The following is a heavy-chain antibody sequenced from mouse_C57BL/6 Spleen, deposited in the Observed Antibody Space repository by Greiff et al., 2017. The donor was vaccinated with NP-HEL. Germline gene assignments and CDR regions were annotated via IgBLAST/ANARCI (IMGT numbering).Heavy chain of an antibody. CDR1: GYTFTSYT. Sequence: QVQLQQSGAELARPGASVKMSCKASGYTFTSYTMHWVKQRPGPGLEWIGYINPSSGYTKYNQKFKDKATLTADKSSSTAYMQLSSLTSEDSAVYYCARGCRDFLAYWGQGTLVTVSA. D-gene: IGHD6-1*01. CDR3: ARGCRDFLAY. J-gene: IGHJ3*01. CDR2: INPSSGYT. V-gene: IGHV1-4*01.